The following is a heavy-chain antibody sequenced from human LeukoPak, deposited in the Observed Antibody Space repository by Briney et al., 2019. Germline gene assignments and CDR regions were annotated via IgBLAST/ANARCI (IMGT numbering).Heavy chain of an antibody. D-gene: IGHD5-12*01. CDR3: ARGPRSVFYSGYDFDY. CDR1: GGSTSSSSYY. CDR2: IYYSGST. J-gene: IGHJ4*02. Sequence: SETLSLTCTVSGGSTSSSSYYWGWIRQPPGKGLEWIGSIYYSGSTYYNPSLKSRVTISVDTSKNQFSLKLSSVTAADTAVYYCARGPRSVFYSGYDFDYWGQGTLVTVSS. V-gene: IGHV4-39*07.